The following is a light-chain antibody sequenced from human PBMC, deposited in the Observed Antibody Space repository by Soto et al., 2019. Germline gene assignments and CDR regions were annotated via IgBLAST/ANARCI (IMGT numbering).Light chain of an antibody. CDR2: GAS. J-gene: IGKJ4*01. V-gene: IGKV1-9*01. CDR3: QQTHSYPLT. CDR1: QGINTY. Sequence: IQLTQSPSSLSVSVGDRVTISCRASQGINTYVAWYQQKPGKAPTLLIFGASTLQSGVPSRFSGSGSGTDFTLTISSLQHEDFATYYCQQTHSYPLTFGGGTKVEVK.